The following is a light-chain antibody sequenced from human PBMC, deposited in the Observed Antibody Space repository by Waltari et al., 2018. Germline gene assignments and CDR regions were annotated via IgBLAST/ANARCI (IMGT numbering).Light chain of an antibody. CDR3: SSYAGSGTVV. CDR2: DVT. J-gene: IGLJ2*01. V-gene: IGLV2-8*01. CDR1: SSDLGRYNL. Sequence: QSALTQPPSASGSPGQSVAISCPGTSSDLGRYNLVSWYQQDPGKAPKLIVYDVTKRPSGVPDRFSGSKSGNTASLIVSGLQAGDEADYYCSSYAGSGTVVFGGGTKLTVL.